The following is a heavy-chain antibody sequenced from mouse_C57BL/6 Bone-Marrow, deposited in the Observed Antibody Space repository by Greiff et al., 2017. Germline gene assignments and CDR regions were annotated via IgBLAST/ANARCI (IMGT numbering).Heavy chain of an antibody. V-gene: IGHV1-55*01. D-gene: IGHD2-5*01. J-gene: IGHJ1*03. CDR2: IYPGSGSP. CDR3: ARPYDSNYWYFDV. Sequence: QVQLQQPGAELVKPGASVKMSCKASGYTFTSYWITWVKQRPGQGLEWIGEIYPGSGSPNYNEKFKSKATLTVDTSSSTAYMQLSSLTSEDSAVYYCARPYDSNYWYFDVWGTGTTVTVSS. CDR1: GYTFTSYW.